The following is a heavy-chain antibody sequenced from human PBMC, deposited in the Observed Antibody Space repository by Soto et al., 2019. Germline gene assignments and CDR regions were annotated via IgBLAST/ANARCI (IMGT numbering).Heavy chain of an antibody. V-gene: IGHV1-69*05. CDR1: GGTFSSYA. D-gene: IGHD4-17*01. J-gene: IGHJ4*02. CDR2: IIPIFGTA. CDR3: ARVYGDEYYFDY. Sequence: SVKVSCKASGGTFSSYAISWVRQAPGQGLEWMGGIIPIFGTANYAQKFQGWVTMTRDTSISTAYMELSRLRSDDTAVYYCARVYGDEYYFDYWGQGTLVTVSS.